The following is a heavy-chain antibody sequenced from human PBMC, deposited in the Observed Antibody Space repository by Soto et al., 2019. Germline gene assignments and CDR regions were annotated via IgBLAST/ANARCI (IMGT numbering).Heavy chain of an antibody. CDR1: GGSISSGGYS. CDR3: ARGNYYDSSGYYHYFDY. Sequence: QLQLQESGSGLVKPSQTLSLTCAVSGGSISSGGYSWSWIRQPPGKGLEWIGYIYHSGSTYYNPSLKSRVTISVDRSKNQFSLKLSSVTAADTAVYYCARGNYYDSSGYYHYFDYWGQGTLVTVSS. V-gene: IGHV4-30-2*01. J-gene: IGHJ4*02. CDR2: IYHSGST. D-gene: IGHD3-22*01.